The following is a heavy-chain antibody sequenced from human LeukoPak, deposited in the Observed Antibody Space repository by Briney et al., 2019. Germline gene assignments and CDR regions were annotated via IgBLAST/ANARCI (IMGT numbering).Heavy chain of an antibody. V-gene: IGHV3-66*01. CDR3: ASAIAVAGTDYFDY. Sequence: PGGSLRLSCAASGFTVSSNYMSWVRQAPGKGLEWVSVIYSGGSTYYADSVKGRFTISRDNSKNTLYLQMNSLRAEDTAVYYCASAIAVAGTDYFDYWGQGTLVTVSS. J-gene: IGHJ4*02. CDR2: IYSGGST. D-gene: IGHD6-19*01. CDR1: GFTVSSNY.